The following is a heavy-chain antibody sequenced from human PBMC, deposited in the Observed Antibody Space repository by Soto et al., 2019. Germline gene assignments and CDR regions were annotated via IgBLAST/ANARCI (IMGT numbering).Heavy chain of an antibody. V-gene: IGHV3-48*01. CDR1: GFTFSSYI. J-gene: IGHJ4*02. CDR3: ACCGGGGSFLPLY. CDR2: ISSSSSTI. Sequence: GGSLRLSCAASGFTFSSYIMNWVRQAPGEGLEWVSYISSSSSTIYYADSVKGRSTISRDNAKNSLYLQMNSLRAEDTAVYYCACCGGGGSFLPLYWGQGTLVTVSS. D-gene: IGHD2-15*01.